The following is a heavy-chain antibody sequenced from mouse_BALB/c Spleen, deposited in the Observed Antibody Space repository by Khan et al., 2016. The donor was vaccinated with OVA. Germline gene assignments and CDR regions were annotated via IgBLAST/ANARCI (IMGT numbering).Heavy chain of an antibody. Sequence: EVQGVESGGGLVKPGGSLKLSCAASGFTFSDYYMYWFRQTPEKRLEWVATISDGGSYTYYPDSVKGRFTISRDKAKNNLYLQMSSLKSEDTAMYYCARDKGFDRNCYAMDCWGRETSVTVSS. CDR2: ISDGGSYT. CDR3: ARDKGFDRNCYAMDC. CDR1: GFTFSDYY. J-gene: IGHJ4*01. V-gene: IGHV5-4*02.